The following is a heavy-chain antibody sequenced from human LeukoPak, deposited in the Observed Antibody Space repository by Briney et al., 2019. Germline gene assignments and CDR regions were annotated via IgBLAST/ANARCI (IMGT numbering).Heavy chain of an antibody. CDR1: GGTFSSYA. CDR2: INPNSGGT. D-gene: IGHD3-22*01. J-gene: IGHJ4*02. CDR3: ARVRDSSGYYYFDY. Sequence: ASVKVSCKASGGTFSSYAISWVRQAPGQGLEWMGWINPNSGGTNYAQKFQGRVTMTRDTSISTAYMELSRLRSDDTAVYYCARVRDSSGYYYFDYWGQGTLVTVSS. V-gene: IGHV1-2*02.